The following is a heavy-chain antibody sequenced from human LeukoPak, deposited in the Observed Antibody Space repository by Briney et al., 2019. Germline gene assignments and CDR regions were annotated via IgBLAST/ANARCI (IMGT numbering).Heavy chain of an antibody. J-gene: IGHJ6*04. CDR2: ISAYNGKT. V-gene: IGHV1-18*04. CDR3: ARRYSSSWMSESSYYGMDV. Sequence: GASVKVSCKGSGYTFTSYGISWVRQARGQGLEGMGWISAYNGKTNYVQKLQGRVTMTTDTYTSKDYMELRRQRESDTAVYYCARRYSSSWMSESSYYGMDVWGKGTTVTVSS. D-gene: IGHD6-13*01. CDR1: GYTFTSYG.